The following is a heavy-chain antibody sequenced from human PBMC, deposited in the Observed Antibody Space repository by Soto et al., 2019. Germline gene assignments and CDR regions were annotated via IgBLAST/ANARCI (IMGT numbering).Heavy chain of an antibody. J-gene: IGHJ6*03. CDR1: GFTFSSYS. Sequence: EVQLVESGGGLVKPGGSLRLSCAASGFTFSSYSMNWVRQAPGKGLEWVSSISSSSSYIYYADSVKGRFTISRDNAKNSLYLQMNSLRAEDTAVYYCARSPLRYFDGYYMDVWGKGTTVTVSS. D-gene: IGHD3-9*01. CDR3: ARSPLRYFDGYYMDV. CDR2: ISSSSSYI. V-gene: IGHV3-21*01.